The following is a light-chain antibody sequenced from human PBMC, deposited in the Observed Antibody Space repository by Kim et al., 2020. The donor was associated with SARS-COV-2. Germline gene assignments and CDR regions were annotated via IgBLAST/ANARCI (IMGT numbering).Light chain of an antibody. Sequence: GQSATISCFGTGSDVGCSPRFFWYQQPPGTSPALVIYEFSKRPSGVPDRFSGSKTGNTASLTISGLQADDEADYYFSSYRSSDKWVFGGVTLLTVL. CDR1: GSDVGCSPR. J-gene: IGLJ3*02. CDR2: EFS. V-gene: IGLV2-18*02. CDR3: SSYRSSDKWV.